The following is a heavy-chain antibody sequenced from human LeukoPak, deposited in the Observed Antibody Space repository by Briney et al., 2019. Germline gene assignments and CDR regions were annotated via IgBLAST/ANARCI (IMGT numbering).Heavy chain of an antibody. J-gene: IGHJ2*01. CDR2: ISGSGGST. D-gene: IGHD3-22*01. CDR1: GFTFSSYA. V-gene: IGHV3-23*01. CDR3: AKDNGMIVVVMGYFDL. Sequence: GGSLRLSCAASGFTFSSYAMSWVRQAPGKGLEWVSAISGSGGSTYYADSVKGRFTISRDNSKNTLYLQMNSLRAEDTAVYYCAKDNGMIVVVMGYFDLWGRGTLVTVSS.